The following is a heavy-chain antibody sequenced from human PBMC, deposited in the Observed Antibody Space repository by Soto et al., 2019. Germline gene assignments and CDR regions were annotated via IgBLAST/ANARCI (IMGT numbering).Heavy chain of an antibody. J-gene: IGHJ4*02. CDR2: ISRDGGTR. D-gene: IGHD2-8*02. Sequence: PGGSLRLSCAVSGFTVNTYGMHWVRQAPGKGLEWVAVISRDGGTRFYADSVKGRFTISKDNSRNTLFLEMNSLRGDDMAVYYCTGEVASGYWGQGT. V-gene: IGHV3-30*03. CDR3: TGEVASGY. CDR1: GFTVNTYG.